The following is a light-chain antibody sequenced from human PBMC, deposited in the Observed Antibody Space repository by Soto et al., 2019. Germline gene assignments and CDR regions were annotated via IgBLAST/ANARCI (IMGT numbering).Light chain of an antibody. Sequence: EIVMTQSPATLSVSPGERATLSCRASQSVSSNLAWYQQKPGQAPRLLIYGASTRATGIPARFSGSGSGTEFTLTISSLQSEDFAVYYCKEYNSYSPSTFGQGTKLQIK. J-gene: IGKJ2*01. V-gene: IGKV3-15*01. CDR3: KEYNSYSPST. CDR2: GAS. CDR1: QSVSSN.